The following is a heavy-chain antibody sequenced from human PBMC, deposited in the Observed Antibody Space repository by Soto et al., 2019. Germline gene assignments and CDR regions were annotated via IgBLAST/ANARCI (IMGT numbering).Heavy chain of an antibody. CDR2: IYYSGST. D-gene: IGHD1-1*01. V-gene: IGHV4-31*03. Sequence: SETMSLTCTVSGGSISSGGYYWSWIRQHPGKGLEWIGYIYYSGSTYYNPSLKSRVTISVDTSKNQFSLKLSSVTAADTAVYYCARVYNWNYSLWGQGTLVTVSS. CDR1: GGSISSGGYY. J-gene: IGHJ4*02. CDR3: ARVYNWNYSL.